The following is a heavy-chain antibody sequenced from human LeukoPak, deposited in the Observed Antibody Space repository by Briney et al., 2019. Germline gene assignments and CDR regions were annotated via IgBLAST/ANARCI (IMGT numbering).Heavy chain of an antibody. CDR3: TRTRDSGTSDI. CDR2: IHYSGST. CDR1: GGSISSYY. Sequence: SETLSLTCTVSGGSISSYYWSWIRQPPGKGLEWIGYIHYSGSTNYNPSLKSRVTISVDMSKNQFSLKLSSVTAADTAVYYCTRTRDSGTSDIWGQGTMVTVSS. J-gene: IGHJ3*02. V-gene: IGHV4-59*01. D-gene: IGHD3-10*01.